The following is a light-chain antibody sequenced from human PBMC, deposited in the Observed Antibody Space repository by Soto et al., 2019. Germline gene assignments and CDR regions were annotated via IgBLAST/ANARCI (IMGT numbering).Light chain of an antibody. CDR3: LSYAGSYIYV. J-gene: IGLJ1*01. V-gene: IGLV2-11*01. CDR2: DVS. Sequence: QSVPTQPRSVSGSPGQSVTISCTGTNSDARGYNSVSWYQQHPGKAPQRIIYDVSKRRSGVPDRFSASKSGNTASLTISGLQAEEEADYYCLSYAGSYIYVFGTGTKVTVL. CDR1: NSDARGYNS.